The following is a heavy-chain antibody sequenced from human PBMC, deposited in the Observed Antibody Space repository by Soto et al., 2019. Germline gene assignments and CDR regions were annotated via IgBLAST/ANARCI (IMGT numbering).Heavy chain of an antibody. D-gene: IGHD2-15*01. CDR3: ARAYSVRLPRRGDYYYALDV. J-gene: IGHJ6*02. CDR1: GFTFSNYD. Sequence: EVQLVESGGGLVQPGGSLRLTCTASGFTFSNYDMHWVRQASGKGLEWVSALGAARDPYYLDSVKGRFTISRENAKHSLYLQMNSVTVGDTAVYYCARAYSVRLPRRGDYYYALDVWGQGTTVTVSS. V-gene: IGHV3-13*05. CDR2: LGAARDP.